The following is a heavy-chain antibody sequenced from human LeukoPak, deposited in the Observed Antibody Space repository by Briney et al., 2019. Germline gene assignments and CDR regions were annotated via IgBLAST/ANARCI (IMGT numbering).Heavy chain of an antibody. D-gene: IGHD3-16*01. V-gene: IGHV4-4*07. CDR3: ARDWALNWFDP. CDR1: GRSLSSYY. CDR2: SYTSGST. J-gene: IGHJ5*02. Sequence: SETLSLTCTVSGRSLSSYYWSWIRQPAGEGLEWIGRSYTSGSTNYNPSLKSRVTMSVDTSKNQFSLKLSSVTAADTAVYYCARDWALNWFDPWGQGTLVTVSS.